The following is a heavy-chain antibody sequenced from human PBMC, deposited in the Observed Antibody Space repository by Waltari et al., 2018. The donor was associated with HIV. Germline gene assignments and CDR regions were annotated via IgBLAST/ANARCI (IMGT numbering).Heavy chain of an antibody. V-gene: IGHV3-21*06. D-gene: IGHD2-21*02. CDR3: GAFLCAEDCRDGFDV. J-gene: IGHJ3*01. CDR1: GFPFKTPS. Sequence: ESGGGRAKPGGTLKLSSSAPGFPFKTPSVRLIRQTPGRGLEWISSISDDSSFIYYADSVKGRFTVSRDNVRNSVFLQINDVRAEDTATYFCGAFLCAEDCRDGFDVWGQGTMVTVS. CDR2: ISDDSSFI.